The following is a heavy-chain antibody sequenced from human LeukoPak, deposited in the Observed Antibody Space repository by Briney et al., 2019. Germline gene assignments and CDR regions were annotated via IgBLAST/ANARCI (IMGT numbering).Heavy chain of an antibody. CDR2: INPNSGGT. V-gene: IGHV1-2*02. J-gene: IGHJ6*02. D-gene: IGHD4-17*01. Sequence: ASMKVSCKASGYTFTGYYIHWPRQAPGQGLEWMGFINPNSGGTNYAQKFQGRVTMTRDTSISTAYMELTRLRSDDTAMYYCARDRTTVTTGYYGMDVWGQGTTLTVSS. CDR3: ARDRTTVTTGYYGMDV. CDR1: GYTFTGYY.